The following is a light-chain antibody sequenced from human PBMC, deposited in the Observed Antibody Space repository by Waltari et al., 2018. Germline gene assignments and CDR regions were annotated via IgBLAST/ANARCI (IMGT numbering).Light chain of an antibody. V-gene: IGKV1-9*01. CDR1: QGISNY. CDR3: QQLNSYQWT. CDR2: AAS. J-gene: IGKJ1*01. Sequence: IQLTQSPSSLSASVGDRVTITCRARQGISNYLAWYQQKPGKAPNLLIYAASTLQSGVPSRVSGSGSGTDFTLTISSLQPEDFATYYCQQLNSYQWTFGQGTKVEIK.